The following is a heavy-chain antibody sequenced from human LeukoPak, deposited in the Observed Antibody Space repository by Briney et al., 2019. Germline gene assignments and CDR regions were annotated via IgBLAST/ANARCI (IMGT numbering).Heavy chain of an antibody. CDR2: IHTSGST. Sequence: SEALSLICTVSGASISPYYWSWIRQPAGKGLEWVGHIHTSGSTNYNPSLKSRVTMSLDTSKNQLSLNLNSVTAADTAVYYCAKGGMIRGVIDYWGQGALVTVSS. CDR1: GASISPYY. CDR3: AKGGMIRGVIDY. V-gene: IGHV4-4*07. D-gene: IGHD3-10*01. J-gene: IGHJ4*02.